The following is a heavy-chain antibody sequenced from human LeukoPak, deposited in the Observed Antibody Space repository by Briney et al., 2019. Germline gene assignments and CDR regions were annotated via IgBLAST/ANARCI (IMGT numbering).Heavy chain of an antibody. D-gene: IGHD3-10*01. CDR2: ISGSGGST. CDR3: AKDQYYYGSGSYYFDH. V-gene: IGHV3-23*01. Sequence: GGSLRLSCAASGFTFSSYAMSWVRQAPGKGLEWVSAISGSGGSTYYADSVKGRFTISRDNSKNTLYLQMNSLRAEDTAVYYCAKDQYYYGSGSYYFDHWGQGTLVTVSS. J-gene: IGHJ4*02. CDR1: GFTFSSYA.